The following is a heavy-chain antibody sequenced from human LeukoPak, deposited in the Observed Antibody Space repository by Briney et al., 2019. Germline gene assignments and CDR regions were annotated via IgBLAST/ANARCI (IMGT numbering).Heavy chain of an antibody. Sequence: SETLSLTCTVSGGSISSYYWSWIRQPPGKGLEWIGYIYYSGSTNYNPSLRSRVTISVDTSKNQFSLKLSSVTAADTAVYYCARGHYGSGSPSNWFDPWGQETLVTVSS. CDR2: IYYSGST. J-gene: IGHJ5*02. CDR1: GGSISSYY. D-gene: IGHD3-10*01. V-gene: IGHV4-59*01. CDR3: ARGHYGSGSPSNWFDP.